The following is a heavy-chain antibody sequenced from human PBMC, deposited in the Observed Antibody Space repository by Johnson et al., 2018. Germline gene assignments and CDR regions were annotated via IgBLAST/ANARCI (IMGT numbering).Heavy chain of an antibody. CDR1: GFTFDDYA. D-gene: IGHD3-10*01. J-gene: IGHJ6*02. CDR3: AKDMGDGSGNYYYGMDV. Sequence: VQLVQSGGGLVQPGRSLRLSCAASGFTFDDYAMHWVRQAPGKGLEWVSGISWNSGSIGYADSVKGRFTISRDNAKNSLYLQMNTLRAEDTALYYCAKDMGDGSGNYYYGMDVWGQGTTVTVSS. CDR2: ISWNSGSI. V-gene: IGHV3-9*01.